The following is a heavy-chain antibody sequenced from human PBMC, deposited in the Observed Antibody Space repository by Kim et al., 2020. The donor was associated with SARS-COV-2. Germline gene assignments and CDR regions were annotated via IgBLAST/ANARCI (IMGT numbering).Heavy chain of an antibody. D-gene: IGHD3-16*01. Sequence: GGSLRLSCAASGFTVSSNYMSWVRQAPGKGLEWVSVIYSGGSTYYAASVKGRFTISRDNSKNTLYLQMNSLRAEDTAVYYCARDSRNDWGSTRGLDYWGQGTLVTVAT. CDR2: IYSGGST. V-gene: IGHV3-66*01. CDR3: ARDSRNDWGSTRGLDY. CDR1: GFTVSSNY. J-gene: IGHJ4*02.